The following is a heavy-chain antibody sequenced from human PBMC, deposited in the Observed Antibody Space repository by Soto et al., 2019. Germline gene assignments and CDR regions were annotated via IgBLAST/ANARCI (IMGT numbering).Heavy chain of an antibody. J-gene: IGHJ5*02. CDR3: ARGPIVVLQAAWFDP. V-gene: IGHV4-59*01. D-gene: IGHD2-21*01. Sequence: QEQLQESGPGLVKPSETLSLTCTVSGDSLSSYYWSWIRQPPGQGLEWIGCVFDTGSTDYNPALKSRVTISVDTSKNQFSLRLTSVTAADTAVYYCARGPIVVLQAAWFDPWGQGTLVTVSS. CDR1: GDSLSSYY. CDR2: VFDTGST.